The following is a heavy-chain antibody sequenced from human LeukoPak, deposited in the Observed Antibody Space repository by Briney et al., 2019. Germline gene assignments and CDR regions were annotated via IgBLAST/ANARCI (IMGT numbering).Heavy chain of an antibody. J-gene: IGHJ4*02. V-gene: IGHV3-49*04. CDR3: TREESPYYFDY. Sequence: PGESLRLSCTASGFTFGDYAMSWVRQAPGKGLEWVGFIRSRAYGGTTEYAASVRGRFTISRDDSKSIAYLQMNSLKTEDTAVYYCTREESPYYFDYWGQGTLVTVSS. CDR2: IRSRAYGGTT. CDR1: GFTFGDYA.